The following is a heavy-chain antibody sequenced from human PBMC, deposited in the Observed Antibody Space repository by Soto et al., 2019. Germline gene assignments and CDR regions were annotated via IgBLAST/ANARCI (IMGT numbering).Heavy chain of an antibody. CDR3: ATNTDTIFGAPYYPGDYYYYYYMDV. D-gene: IGHD3-3*01. CDR1: GGSISSYY. J-gene: IGHJ6*03. Sequence: SETLSLTCTVSGGSISSYYWSWIRQPPGKGLEWIGYIYYSGSTNYNPSLKSRVTISVDTSKNQFSLKLSSVTAADTAVYYCATNTDTIFGAPYYPGDYYYYYYMDVWGKGTTVTVSS. V-gene: IGHV4-59*08. CDR2: IYYSGST.